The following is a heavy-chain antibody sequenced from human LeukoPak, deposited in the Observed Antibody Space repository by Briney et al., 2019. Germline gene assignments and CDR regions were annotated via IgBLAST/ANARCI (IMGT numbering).Heavy chain of an antibody. CDR3: VRAKLSNWFDP. V-gene: IGHV4-59*01. D-gene: IGHD2/OR15-2a*01. CDR1: GGSISSYS. Sequence: SETLSLTCTVSGGSISSYSWTWIRQPPGKGLEWIGYIYYSGSTNYNPSLKSRVTISVDTSKNQFSLKLSSVTAADTAVYYCVRAKLSNWFDPWGQGTLVTVSS. J-gene: IGHJ5*02. CDR2: IYYSGST.